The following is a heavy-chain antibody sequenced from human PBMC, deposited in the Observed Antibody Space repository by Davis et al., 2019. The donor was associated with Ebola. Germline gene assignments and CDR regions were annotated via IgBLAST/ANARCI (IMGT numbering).Heavy chain of an antibody. D-gene: IGHD2-15*01. CDR1: AVTFSFYT. Sequence: SLKTTCAAPAVTFSFYTIHWVRQAPGKGLEWVAVISYDGTNKYYADSVKGRFTISRDNSKDTLYLQMSSLRLEDTAMYYCVRRSDAGAFDIWGQGTMVTVSS. CDR2: ISYDGTNK. CDR3: VRRSDAGAFDI. J-gene: IGHJ3*02. V-gene: IGHV3-30-3*01.